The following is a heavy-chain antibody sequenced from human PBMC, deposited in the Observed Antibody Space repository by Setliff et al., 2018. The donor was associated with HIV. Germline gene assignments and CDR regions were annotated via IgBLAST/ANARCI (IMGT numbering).Heavy chain of an antibody. Sequence: KPSETLSLTCTVSGDSVSSRSYYWSWIRQPPGKGLEWIGYIYYSGSTNYNPSLKSRVTISVDTSKNHFSLKLRSVTAAGTAVYYCAQLGMVDDFDYWGQGTLVTVSS. D-gene: IGHD1-1*01. J-gene: IGHJ4*02. CDR1: GDSVSSRSYY. CDR3: AQLGMVDDFDY. CDR2: IYYSGST. V-gene: IGHV4-61*03.